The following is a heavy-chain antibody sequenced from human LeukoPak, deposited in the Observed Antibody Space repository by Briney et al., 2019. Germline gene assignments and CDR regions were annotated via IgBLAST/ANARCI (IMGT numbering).Heavy chain of an antibody. J-gene: IGHJ5*02. CDR3: ARGQVVAATSPNNWFDP. V-gene: IGHV1-2*04. CDR1: GYTFTGYY. D-gene: IGHD2-15*01. Sequence: ASVKVSCKASGYTFTGYYMHWVRQAPGQGLEWMGWINPNSGGTNYAQKFQGWVTTTRDTSISTAYMELSRLRSDDTAVYYCARGQVVAATSPNNWFDPWGQGTLVTVSS. CDR2: INPNSGGT.